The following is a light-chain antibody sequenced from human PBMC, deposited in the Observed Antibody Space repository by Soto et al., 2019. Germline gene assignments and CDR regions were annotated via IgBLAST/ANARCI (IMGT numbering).Light chain of an antibody. CDR2: DVS. Sequence: QSALTQPASVSGSPGQSITISCTGTSSDVGGYNYVSGYQQHPDKAPKLMIYDVSNRPSGVSNRFSGSKSGNTASLTISGLQADDEADYYCSSYTSSSTRVFGTGTKVTVL. CDR1: SSDVGGYNY. CDR3: SSYTSSSTRV. V-gene: IGLV2-14*03. J-gene: IGLJ1*01.